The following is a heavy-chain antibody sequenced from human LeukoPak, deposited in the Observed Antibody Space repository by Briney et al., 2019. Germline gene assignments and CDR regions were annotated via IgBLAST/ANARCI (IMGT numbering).Heavy chain of an antibody. J-gene: IGHJ4*02. V-gene: IGHV3-23*01. CDR1: GLTFSDYA. CDR3: AKRYIANTGPIDY. CDR2: ISGSAQRT. Sequence: GGSLRLSCAASGLTFSDYAMSWVRQAPGQGLEWVSGISGSAQRTYYADSVKGRFTISRDNFKRTLYLETNSLRAEDTAVYYCAKRYIANTGPIDYWGQGTLVTVSS. D-gene: IGHD1-1*01.